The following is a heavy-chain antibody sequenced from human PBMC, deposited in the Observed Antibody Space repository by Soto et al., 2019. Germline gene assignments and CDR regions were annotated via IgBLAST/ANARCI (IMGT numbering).Heavy chain of an antibody. Sequence: SETLSLTCAVSGDSISSGFHWAWIRQPPGKGLEWVASIYHSGTTYYNPSLTSRVTISVDTSKKQFSLKLSSVTAADSAVYYCAREGYSDTYSYYQTLDVWGQGTTVTVSS. J-gene: IGHJ6*02. CDR1: GDSISSGFH. CDR3: AREGYSDTYSYYQTLDV. CDR2: IYHSGTT. V-gene: IGHV4-38-2*02. D-gene: IGHD4-17*01.